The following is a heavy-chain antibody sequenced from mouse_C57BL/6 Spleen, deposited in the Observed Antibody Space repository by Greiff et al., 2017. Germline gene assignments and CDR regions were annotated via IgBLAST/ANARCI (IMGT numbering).Heavy chain of an antibody. CDR2: IYPGDGDT. CDR3: ADAVRAWFAY. J-gene: IGHJ3*01. D-gene: IGHD2-14*01. CDR1: GYAFSSSW. V-gene: IGHV1-82*01. Sequence: PLQQSGPELVKPGASVKISCKASGYAFSSSWMNWVKQRPGKGLEWIGRIYPGDGDTNYNGKFKGKATLTADKSSSTAYMQLSSLTSEDSAVYFCADAVRAWFAYWGQGTLVTVSA.